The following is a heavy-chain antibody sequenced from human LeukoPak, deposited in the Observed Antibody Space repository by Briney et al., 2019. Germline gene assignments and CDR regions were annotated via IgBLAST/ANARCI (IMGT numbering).Heavy chain of an antibody. V-gene: IGHV3-7*01. CDR3: ARYTEYYFDY. D-gene: IGHD2-2*02. Sequence: GGSLRLSCAASGFTFSTYWMTWVRQAPGKGLEWVANMKRDGSEVYYANSVKGHFTISRDNAKNSLYLQMNSLRAEDTTVYYCARYTEYYFDYLGQGTLVTVSS. CDR2: MKRDGSEV. J-gene: IGHJ4*02. CDR1: GFTFSTYW.